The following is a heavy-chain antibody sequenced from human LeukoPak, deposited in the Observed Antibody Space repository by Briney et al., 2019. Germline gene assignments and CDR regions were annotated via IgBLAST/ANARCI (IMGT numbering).Heavy chain of an antibody. J-gene: IGHJ3*01. V-gene: IGHV4-61*08. CDR1: GGSVDNSDYY. CDR2: IYHSGST. Sequence: SETLSLTCSVSGGSVDNSDYYWSWLRQPPGKELEWIGHIYHSGSTIYNPSLKSRVTISVDMSKNQFSLRLTSGTAADTAVYYCARDQGGGSYPHAFDVWGKGKMVTVSS. CDR3: ARDQGGGSYPHAFDV. D-gene: IGHD3-16*01.